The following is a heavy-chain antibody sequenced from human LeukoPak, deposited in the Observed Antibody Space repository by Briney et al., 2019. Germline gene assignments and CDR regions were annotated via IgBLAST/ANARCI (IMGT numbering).Heavy chain of an antibody. CDR1: GGTFSSYA. D-gene: IGHD1-26*01. CDR3: AAGSGSYYYFGYFDY. Sequence: SVKVSCKAPGGTFSSYAISWVRQAPGQGLEWMGRIIPILGIANYAQKFQGRVTITADKSTSTAYMELSSLRSEDTAVYYCAAGSGSYYYFGYFDYWGQGTLVTVSS. J-gene: IGHJ4*02. V-gene: IGHV1-69*04. CDR2: IIPILGIA.